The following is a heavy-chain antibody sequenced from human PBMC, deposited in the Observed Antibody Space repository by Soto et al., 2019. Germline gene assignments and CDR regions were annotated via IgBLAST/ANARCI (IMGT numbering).Heavy chain of an antibody. CDR1: GFTFSLYG. J-gene: IGHJ4*02. CDR2: ISYEGRNK. V-gene: IGHV3-30*18. D-gene: IGHD4-4*01. CDR3: AKGRDSTLLRWQYFDN. Sequence: VQLLESGGGLVQRGGSLRLSCAASGFTFSLYGMHWIRQAPGKGLEWVAFISYEGRNKYYADSVKGRFTISRDNSKNTVSLQMDSLRPEDTAVYYCAKGRDSTLLRWQYFDNWGQGTQVTVSS.